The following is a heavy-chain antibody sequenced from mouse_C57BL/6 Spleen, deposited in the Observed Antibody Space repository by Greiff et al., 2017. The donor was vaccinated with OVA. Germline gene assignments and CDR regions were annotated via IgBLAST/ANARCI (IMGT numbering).Heavy chain of an antibody. D-gene: IGHD2-4*01. Sequence: QVQLQQSGAELVRPGTSVKVSCKASGYAFTNYLIEWVKQRPGQGLEWIGVINPGSGGTNYNEKFKGKATLTADKSSSTAYMQLSSLTSEDSAVYFGARSGDYDGAWFAYWGQGTLVTVSA. J-gene: IGHJ3*01. CDR3: ARSGDYDGAWFAY. CDR2: INPGSGGT. CDR1: GYAFTNYL. V-gene: IGHV1-54*01.